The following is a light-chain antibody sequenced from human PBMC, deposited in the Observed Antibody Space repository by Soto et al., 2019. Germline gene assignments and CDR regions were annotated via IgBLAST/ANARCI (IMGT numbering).Light chain of an antibody. Sequence: DIVMTQSPDSLAVSLGERATINCKSSQSVLYSSSNKDFLAWYQQKPGKAPQILIYDASKLEPGVPSRLSGGGSGTEFTLTISSLQPDDFATYYCQQYSTYPLTFGGGTKVDIK. CDR3: QQYSTYPLT. CDR1: QSVLYSSSNKDF. V-gene: IGKV4-1*01. CDR2: DAS. J-gene: IGKJ4*01.